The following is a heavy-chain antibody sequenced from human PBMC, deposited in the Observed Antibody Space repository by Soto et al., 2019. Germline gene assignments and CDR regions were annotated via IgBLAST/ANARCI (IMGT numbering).Heavy chain of an antibody. Sequence: GGSLRLSCAASGFTVSSNYLSWVRQAPGKGLEWVSVIFSADNTHYADSVKGRFTISRDNSKNTVFLQMNSLRAEDTVVYYCAITGAGYYIVWGQGTPVTVSS. CDR3: AITGAGYYIV. CDR2: IFSADNT. CDR1: GFTVSSNY. D-gene: IGHD3-3*01. J-gene: IGHJ4*02. V-gene: IGHV3-53*01.